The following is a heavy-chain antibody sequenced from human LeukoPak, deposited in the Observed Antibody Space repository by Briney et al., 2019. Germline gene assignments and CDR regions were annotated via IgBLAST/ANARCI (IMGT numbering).Heavy chain of an antibody. J-gene: IGHJ3*02. CDR3: ARAKDIVVVPAAISAFDI. CDR2: IIPIFGTA. V-gene: IGHV1-69*13. CDR1: GGTFSSYA. Sequence: SVKVSCKASGGTFSSYAISWVRQAPGQGLEWMGGIIPIFGTANYAQKFQGRVTITADESTSTAYTELSSLRSEDTAVYYCARAKDIVVVPAAISAFDIWGQGTMVTVSS. D-gene: IGHD2-2*02.